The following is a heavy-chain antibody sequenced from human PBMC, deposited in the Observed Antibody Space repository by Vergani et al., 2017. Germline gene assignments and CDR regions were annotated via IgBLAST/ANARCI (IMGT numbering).Heavy chain of an antibody. CDR2: TRNKANSYTT. J-gene: IGHJ3*02. CDR3: ARLGYCSSTTCRQAFDI. D-gene: IGHD2-2*01. CDR1: GFTFSDHY. V-gene: IGHV3-72*01. Sequence: EVQLVESGGGLVQPGGSLRLSCAASGFTFSDHYMDWVRQPPGKGLEWVGRTRNKANSYTTEYAVSVKGRFTISRDDSKNSLYLQMNSLKIEDTAVYYCARLGYCSSTTCRQAFDIWGQGTMVTVSS.